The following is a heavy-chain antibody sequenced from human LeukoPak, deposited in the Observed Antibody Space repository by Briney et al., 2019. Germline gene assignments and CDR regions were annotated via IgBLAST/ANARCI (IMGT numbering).Heavy chain of an antibody. CDR2: IKQDGSKK. Sequence: ETLSLTCTVSGVSISSSSYSWTWIRQPPGKGLEWVANIKQDGSKKSYVDSVKGRFTISRDNAKNSLYLQMNSLRAEDTAIYYCTRVGYIDEGIDYWGQGTLVTVSS. CDR1: GVSISSSSYS. V-gene: IGHV3-7*04. CDR3: TRVGYIDEGIDY. D-gene: IGHD5-24*01. J-gene: IGHJ4*02.